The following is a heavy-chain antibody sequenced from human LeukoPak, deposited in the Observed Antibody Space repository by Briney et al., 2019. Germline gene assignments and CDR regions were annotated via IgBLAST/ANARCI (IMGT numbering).Heavy chain of an antibody. V-gene: IGHV3-21*01. CDR1: GFRFSSYA. CDR3: ASDAFDY. CDR2: ISSSSTYI. Sequence: PGGSLRVACAASGFRFSSYAMSWVRQAPGKGLEWVSSISSSSTYIYYADSVKGRFTFSRDNAKNSLYLQMNSLRAEDTAVYYCASDAFDYWGQGTLVTVSS. J-gene: IGHJ4*02.